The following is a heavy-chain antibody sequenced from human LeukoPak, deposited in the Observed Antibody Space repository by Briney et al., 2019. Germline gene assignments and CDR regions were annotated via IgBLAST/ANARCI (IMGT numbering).Heavy chain of an antibody. CDR2: ISYDGSNK. D-gene: IGHD3-22*01. J-gene: IGHJ6*02. CDR1: GFTFSSYA. Sequence: GSLRLSCAASGFTFSSYAMHWVRQAPGKGLEWVAVISYDGSNKYYADSVKGRFTISRGSSKNALYLQMNSLRAEDTAVYYCARQYYYDSSGYSIYYYYGMDVWGQGTTVTVSS. CDR3: ARQYYYDSSGYSIYYYYGMDV. V-gene: IGHV3-30*04.